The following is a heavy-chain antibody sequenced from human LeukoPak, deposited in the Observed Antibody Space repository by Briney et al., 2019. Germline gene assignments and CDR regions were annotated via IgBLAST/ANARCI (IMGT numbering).Heavy chain of an antibody. D-gene: IGHD2-15*01. J-gene: IGHJ5*02. CDR3: ARGHCSGGSCFSAWFDP. CDR1: GGSISSYY. CDR2: IHDSGTT. Sequence: SETLSLTCTVSGGSISSYYWNWIRQPPGKGLEWIGYIHDSGTTNYNPSLKSRVTFSLYTTQNQFSLKLSSVTAADTAVYYCARGHCSGGSCFSAWFDPWGQGTLVTVSS. V-gene: IGHV4-59*01.